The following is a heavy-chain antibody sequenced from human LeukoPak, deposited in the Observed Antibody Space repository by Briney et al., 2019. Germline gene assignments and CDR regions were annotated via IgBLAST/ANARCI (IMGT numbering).Heavy chain of an antibody. D-gene: IGHD4-23*01. CDR2: INHSGST. CDR1: GGSFSGYY. CDR3: ARGRGYGGRYYFDY. J-gene: IGHJ4*02. V-gene: IGHV4-34*01. Sequence: SETLSLTCAVYGGSFSGYYWSSIRQPPGKGLEWIGEINHSGSTNYNPSLKSRVTISVDTSKNQFSLKLSSVTAADTAVYYCARGRGYGGRYYFDYWGQGTLVTVSS.